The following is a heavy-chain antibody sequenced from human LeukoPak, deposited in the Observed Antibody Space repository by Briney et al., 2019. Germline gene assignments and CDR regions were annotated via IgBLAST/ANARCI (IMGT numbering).Heavy chain of an antibody. Sequence: GGSLRLSCTASGFTFSSYAMSWVRQTPGKGLEWVSTISGSGGNTYYADSVKGRFTISRDNSKNTLYLQMNSLRAEDTAVYYCARGGEYYYGSGSYQIGAFDIWGQGTMVTVSS. V-gene: IGHV3-23*01. D-gene: IGHD3-10*01. CDR3: ARGGEYYYGSGSYQIGAFDI. CDR2: ISGSGGNT. J-gene: IGHJ3*02. CDR1: GFTFSSYA.